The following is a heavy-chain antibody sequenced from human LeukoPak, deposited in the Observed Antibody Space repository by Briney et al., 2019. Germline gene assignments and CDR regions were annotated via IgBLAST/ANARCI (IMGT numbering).Heavy chain of an antibody. CDR3: ARFGNFVSVI. Sequence: SETLSLTCTVSGASISSYYWNWIRQPPGKGLEWIGYIYYSGNTNYNPSLKSRVTMSVDTSKNQFSLKVTSVTAADTAVYYCARFGNFVSVIWGQGTMVTVSS. J-gene: IGHJ3*02. CDR1: GASISSYY. V-gene: IGHV4-59*12. D-gene: IGHD1-14*01. CDR2: IYYSGNT.